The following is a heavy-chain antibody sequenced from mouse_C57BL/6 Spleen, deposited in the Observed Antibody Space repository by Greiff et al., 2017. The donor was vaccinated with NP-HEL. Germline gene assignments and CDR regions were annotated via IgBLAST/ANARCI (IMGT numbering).Heavy chain of an antibody. CDR1: GYTFTDYE. CDR3: TRGVITTVVATHWYFDV. Sequence: VQLQESGAELVRPGASVTLSCKASGYTFTDYEMHWVKQTPVHGLEWIGAIDPETGGTAYNQKFKGKAILTADKSSSTAYMELRSLTSEDSAVYYGTRGVITTVVATHWYFDVWGTGTTVTVSS. CDR2: IDPETGGT. V-gene: IGHV1-15*01. J-gene: IGHJ1*03. D-gene: IGHD1-1*01.